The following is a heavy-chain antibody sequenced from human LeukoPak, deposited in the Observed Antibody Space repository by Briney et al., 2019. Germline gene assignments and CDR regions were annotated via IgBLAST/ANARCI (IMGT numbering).Heavy chain of an antibody. CDR1: GFTFSRYS. D-gene: IGHD2-2*01. CDR3: ANHLACGSTSCPPFDY. J-gene: IGHJ4*02. CDR2: ISGDSNYI. Sequence: KAGGSLRLSCAASGFTFSRYSMSWVRQAPGKGLEWVSSISGDSNYIYYADSVEGRFSISRDNAKNSLYLQMNSLRAEDTAVYYCANHLACGSTSCPPFDYWGQGTLVTVSS. V-gene: IGHV3-21*01.